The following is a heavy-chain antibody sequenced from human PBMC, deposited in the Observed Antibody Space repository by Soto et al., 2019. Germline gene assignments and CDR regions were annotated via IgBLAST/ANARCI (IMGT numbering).Heavy chain of an antibody. J-gene: IGHJ4*02. CDR3: AADRYGMGADFDY. D-gene: IGHD1-26*01. V-gene: IGHV3-15*07. CDR1: GFTFNDAY. CDR2: IKSKTDGETT. Sequence: EVQVVEAGGGFVKPGGSLRLSCAASGFTFNDAYMNWVRQAPGKGLEWVGRIKSKTDGETTDYAGPVKGRFTISRDDSKNTLYLQMNTLRTEDTAVYYCAADRYGMGADFDYWGQGVLVTVSS.